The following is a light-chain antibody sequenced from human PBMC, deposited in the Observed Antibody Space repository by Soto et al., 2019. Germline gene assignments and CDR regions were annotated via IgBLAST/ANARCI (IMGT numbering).Light chain of an antibody. J-gene: IGLJ1*01. Sequence: QSPLTQPASVSGSPGQSITISCTGTIRHVGVYIYVSWYQQHPGKAPKLMIYDITNRPSGVSNRFSGSKSGNTASLTISGLQAGDEADYYCVSFTTSSSSVFGTGTKVTVL. CDR2: DIT. V-gene: IGLV2-14*01. CDR1: IRHVGVYIY. CDR3: VSFTTSSSSV.